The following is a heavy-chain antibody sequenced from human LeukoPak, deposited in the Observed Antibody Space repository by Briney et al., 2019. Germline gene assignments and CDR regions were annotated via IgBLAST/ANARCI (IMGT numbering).Heavy chain of an antibody. D-gene: IGHD3-3*01. CDR2: INPNSGGT. Sequence: ASVKVSCKASGYTFTGYYMHWVRQAPGQGLEWMGWINPNSGGTNYAQKFQGRVTMTRDTSISTAYMELSRLRSDDTAVYYCARDCRFLECLFSSNYYMDVWGKGTTVTVSS. CDR1: GYTFTGYY. J-gene: IGHJ6*03. V-gene: IGHV1-2*02. CDR3: ARDCRFLECLFSSNYYMDV.